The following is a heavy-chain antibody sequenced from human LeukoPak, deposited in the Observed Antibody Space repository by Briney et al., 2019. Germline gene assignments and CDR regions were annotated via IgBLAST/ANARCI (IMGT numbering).Heavy chain of an antibody. CDR2: IRSKAYGGTT. D-gene: IGHD6-13*01. Sequence: GGSLRLSCTASGFTFGDYAMSWVHQAPGKGLEWVGFIRSKAYGGTTEYAASVKGRFTISRDDSKSIAYLQMNSLKTEDTAVYYCIAAAGDYWGQGTLVTVSS. CDR1: GFTFGDYA. J-gene: IGHJ4*02. CDR3: IAAAGDY. V-gene: IGHV3-49*04.